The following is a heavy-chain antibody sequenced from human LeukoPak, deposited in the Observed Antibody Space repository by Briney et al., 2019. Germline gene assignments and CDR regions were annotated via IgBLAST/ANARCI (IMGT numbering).Heavy chain of an antibody. D-gene: IGHD1-14*01. J-gene: IGHJ4*02. CDR2: MNPNSGNT. Sequence: ASVKVSCKASGYTFTSYDINWVRQATGQGLEWMGWMNPNSGNTGYAQKFQGRVTMTRNTSISTAYLQWSSLKASDTAMYYCARRPYGAQTTIFDYWGQGTLVTVSS. CDR3: ARRPYGAQTTIFDY. V-gene: IGHV1-8*01. CDR1: GYTFTSYD.